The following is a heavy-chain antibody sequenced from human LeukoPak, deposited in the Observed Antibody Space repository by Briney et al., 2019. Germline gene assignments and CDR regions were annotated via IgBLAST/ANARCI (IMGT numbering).Heavy chain of an antibody. J-gene: IGHJ4*02. CDR1: GFTFSSYG. V-gene: IGHV3-30*18. CDR2: ISSDGNNK. Sequence: GGSLRLSCAASGFTFSSYGTHWVRQAPGKGLEWVAVISSDGNNKNYVDSVKGRFTFSRDNPKNTLYLQMNSLRAEDTAVYYCAKGNDIGGYYYPHFDYWGQGTLVTVSS. CDR3: AKGNDIGGYYYPHFDY. D-gene: IGHD3-22*01.